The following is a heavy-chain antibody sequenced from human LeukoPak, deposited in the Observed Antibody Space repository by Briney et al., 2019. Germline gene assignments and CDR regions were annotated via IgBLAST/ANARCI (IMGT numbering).Heavy chain of an antibody. CDR3: ASPQLLWFGERDAFDI. CDR2: IYYSGST. V-gene: IGHV4-39*01. CDR1: GGSISRSRDY. D-gene: IGHD3-10*01. Sequence: PSETLSLTCTVSGGSISRSRDYWGWIRQPPGKGLEWIGSIYYSGSTYYNPSLKSRVTISVDTSKNQFSLKLSSVTAADTAVYYCASPQLLWFGERDAFDIWGQGTMVTVSS. J-gene: IGHJ3*02.